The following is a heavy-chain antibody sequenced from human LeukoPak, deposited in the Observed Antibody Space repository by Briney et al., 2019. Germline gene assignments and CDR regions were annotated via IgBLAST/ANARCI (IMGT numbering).Heavy chain of an antibody. CDR1: GYTFTSYG. Sequence: ASVKVSCKASGYTFTSYGISWVRQAPGQGLEWMGWISAYNGNTNYAQKLQGRVTMTTDTSTSTAYMELRSLRSDDTAVYYCARGGCYSTSCYPYYYYMDVWGKGTTVTISS. J-gene: IGHJ6*03. CDR2: ISAYNGNT. D-gene: IGHD2-2*01. CDR3: ARGGCYSTSCYPYYYYMDV. V-gene: IGHV1-18*01.